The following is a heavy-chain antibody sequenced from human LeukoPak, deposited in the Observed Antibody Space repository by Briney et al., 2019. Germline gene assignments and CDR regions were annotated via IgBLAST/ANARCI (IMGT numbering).Heavy chain of an antibody. CDR3: AISSGSNYYYYYMDV. CDR1: GGSISSGSYY. Sequence: SQTLSLTCTVSGGSISSGSYYWSWIRQPPGKGLEWIGEINHSGSTNYNPSLKSRVTISVDTSKNQFTLKLSSVTAADTAVYYCAISSGSNYYYYYMDVWGKGTTVTISS. V-gene: IGHV4-39*06. CDR2: INHSGST. J-gene: IGHJ6*03. D-gene: IGHD3-10*01.